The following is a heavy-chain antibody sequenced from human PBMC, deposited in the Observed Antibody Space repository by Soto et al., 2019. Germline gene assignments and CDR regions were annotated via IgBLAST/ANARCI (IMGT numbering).Heavy chain of an antibody. CDR3: AKMSDFWSGSPTYHFDY. CDR2: ISGSGSST. J-gene: IGHJ4*02. CDR1: GFTFSSYD. Sequence: GGSLGLYSSASGFTFSSYDMSWVRQAPGKGLEWVSVISGSGSSTYYADSVKGRFTISRDNSKKTLYVQMNSLRAEDTAVYYCAKMSDFWSGSPTYHFDYWGQGPQVTVSS. V-gene: IGHV3-23*01. D-gene: IGHD3-3*01.